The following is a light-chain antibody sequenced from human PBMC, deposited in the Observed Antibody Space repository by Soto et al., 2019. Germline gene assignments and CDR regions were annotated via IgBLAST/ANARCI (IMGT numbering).Light chain of an antibody. Sequence: QSVLTQPPSASVTPGQRVTISCSGSSSNIGSNTVNWYQQLPGTAPKLLIYSNNQRPSGVPDRFSGSKSGTSASLAISGLQSEDEADYYCAAWDDSLNGPLYVFGTGTRSPS. J-gene: IGLJ1*01. CDR2: SNN. CDR3: AAWDDSLNGPLYV. V-gene: IGLV1-44*01. CDR1: SSNIGSNT.